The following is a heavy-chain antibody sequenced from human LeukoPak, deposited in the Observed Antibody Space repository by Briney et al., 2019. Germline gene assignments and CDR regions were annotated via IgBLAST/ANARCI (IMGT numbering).Heavy chain of an antibody. J-gene: IGHJ4*02. Sequence: GGSLRLSCAASGFTVSSNYMSWARQAPGKGLEWDSVIYSGGSTYYADSVKGRFTISRDNSKNTLYLQMNSLRAEDTAVYYCARDKEQLVSDYWGQGTLVTVSS. V-gene: IGHV3-66*01. CDR3: ARDKEQLVSDY. D-gene: IGHD6-13*01. CDR2: IYSGGST. CDR1: GFTVSSNY.